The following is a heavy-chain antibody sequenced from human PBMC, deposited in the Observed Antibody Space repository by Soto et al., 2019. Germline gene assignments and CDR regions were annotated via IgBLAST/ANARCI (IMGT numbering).Heavy chain of an antibody. J-gene: IGHJ6*02. Sequence: LRLSCAAAGFTFSSDAMSWVRQSPGKGLEWVSAISGSGGSTYYADSVKGRFTISRDNSKNTLYLQMNSLRAEDTAVYYCAKDAARAVAGDYYYYGMDVWGQGTTVTVSS. CDR1: GFTFSSDA. CDR2: ISGSGGST. CDR3: AKDAARAVAGDYYYYGMDV. D-gene: IGHD6-19*01. V-gene: IGHV3-23*01.